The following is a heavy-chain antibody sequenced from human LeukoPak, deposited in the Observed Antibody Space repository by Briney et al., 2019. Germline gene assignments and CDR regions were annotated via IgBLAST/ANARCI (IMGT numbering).Heavy chain of an antibody. CDR3: ARGKARDGYNYPGIFDY. CDR2: ISAYNGNT. Sequence: ASVKVSCKASGYTFTSYGISWVRQAPGQGLEWMGWISAYNGNTNYAQKLQGRVTMTTDTSTSTAYMELRSLRSEDTAVYYCARGKARDGYNYPGIFDYWGQGTLATVSS. V-gene: IGHV1-18*04. CDR1: GYTFTSYG. J-gene: IGHJ4*02. D-gene: IGHD5-24*01.